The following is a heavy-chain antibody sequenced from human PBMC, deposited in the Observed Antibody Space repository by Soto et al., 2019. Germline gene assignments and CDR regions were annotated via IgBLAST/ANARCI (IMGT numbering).Heavy chain of an antibody. J-gene: IGHJ5*02. CDR3: ARGALGFDP. CDR1: GFTFSTYD. D-gene: IGHD6-6*01. Sequence: EVQLVESGGRMVQPGGSLMLSRAASGFTFSTYDLHWVRQATGKGLEWVSGIGTAGDTYYAGSVKGRFTISRENAKNSLYLQMNSLRAGDTAVYYCARGALGFDPWGQGTLVAVSS. CDR2: IGTAGDT. V-gene: IGHV3-13*04.